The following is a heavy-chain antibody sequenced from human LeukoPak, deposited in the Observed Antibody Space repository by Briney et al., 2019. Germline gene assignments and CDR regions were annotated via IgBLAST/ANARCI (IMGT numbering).Heavy chain of an antibody. CDR1: GFTFSSYS. D-gene: IGHD3-3*01. CDR3: ARVRGSTIFGVVTYQHFDY. J-gene: IGHJ4*02. CDR2: ISSSSSYI. V-gene: IGHV3-21*01. Sequence: GGSLRLSCAASGFTFSSYSMNWVRQAPGKGLEWVSSISSSSSYIYYADSVKGRFTISRDNAKNSLYLQMNSLRAEDTAVYYCARVRGSTIFGVVTYQHFDYWGQGTLVTVSS.